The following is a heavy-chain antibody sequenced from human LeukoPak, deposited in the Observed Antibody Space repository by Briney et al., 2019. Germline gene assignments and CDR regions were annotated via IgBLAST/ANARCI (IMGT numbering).Heavy chain of an antibody. CDR2: INYSGDNT. D-gene: IGHD1-26*01. Sequence: PGGSLRLSCAASSFTFNNYAMSWVRQAPGKGLAWVSTINYSGDNTYYADCVKGWFTISRDNSKTTLFLQIDSLRAEDTAIYYCAKSPVGSTVGQIPYYSSFDYGGQGTVVTVSS. J-gene: IGHJ4*02. CDR1: SFTFNNYA. CDR3: AKSPVGSTVGQIPYYSSFDY. V-gene: IGHV3-23*01.